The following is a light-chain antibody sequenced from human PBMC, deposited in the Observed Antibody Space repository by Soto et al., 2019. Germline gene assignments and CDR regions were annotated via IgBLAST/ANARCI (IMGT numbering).Light chain of an antibody. Sequence: DVVMTQSPLSLPVTLGQPASISCRSSQSLVYSDGNTYLNWFQQRPRQSPRRLIYKVSNRDSGVPDRFSGSGSGTDFTLILSKVEAEDVGVYYCMQGTHWPPWTFGQGTKVEIK. CDR1: QSLVYSDGNTY. V-gene: IGKV2-30*01. J-gene: IGKJ1*01. CDR2: KVS. CDR3: MQGTHWPPWT.